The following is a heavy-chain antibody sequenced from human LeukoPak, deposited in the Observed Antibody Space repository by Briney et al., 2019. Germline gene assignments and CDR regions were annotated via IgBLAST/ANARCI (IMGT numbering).Heavy chain of an antibody. CDR1: GYTFTSYY. D-gene: IGHD2-2*01. CDR2: INPSGGST. J-gene: IGHJ4*02. CDR3: ARENCSSTTCYGGPLDY. V-gene: IGHV1-46*01. Sequence: ASVKVSCKASGYTFTSYYMHWVRQAPGQGLEWMGIINPSGGSTGYAQKFQGRVTMTRDMSTSTVYMELSSLRSEDTAVYYCARENCSSTTCYGGPLDYWGQGTLVTVSS.